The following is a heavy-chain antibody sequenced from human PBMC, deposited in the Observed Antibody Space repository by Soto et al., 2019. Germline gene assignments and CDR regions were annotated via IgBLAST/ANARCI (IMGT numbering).Heavy chain of an antibody. Sequence: QVQLVQSGAEVRKPGSSVKVSCRASGDTFKNYAISWVRQAPGQGLEWMGGIIPIFGKTDYAPNFNGSVTITGDESKYTARMELRGLRSDDTALYYCATSGYNYGPFDYWGRGLLVTVSS. CDR2: IIPIFGKT. CDR1: GDTFKNYA. V-gene: IGHV1-69*01. D-gene: IGHD2-15*01. CDR3: ATSGYNYGPFDY. J-gene: IGHJ4*01.